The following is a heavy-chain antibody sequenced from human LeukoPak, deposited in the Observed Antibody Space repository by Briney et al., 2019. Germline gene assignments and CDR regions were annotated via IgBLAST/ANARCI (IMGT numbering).Heavy chain of an antibody. CDR2: IRYDGSNK. D-gene: IGHD2-2*01. V-gene: IGHV3-30*02. J-gene: IGHJ4*02. Sequence: PGGSPRLSCAASGFTFSSSGMHWVRDAPDKGLGRGAFIRYDGSNKYYADSVKGRFTISRDNSKNTLYLQMNSLRAEDTAVYYCAKGYGVVPAASGHWGQGTLVTVSS. CDR1: GFTFSSSG. CDR3: AKGYGVVPAASGH.